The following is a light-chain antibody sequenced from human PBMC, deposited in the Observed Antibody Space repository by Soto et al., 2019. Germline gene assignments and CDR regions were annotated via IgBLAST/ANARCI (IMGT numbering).Light chain of an antibody. CDR1: QSISTH. Sequence: EIVMTQSPATLSVSPGERATLSCRASQSISTHLAWYQQKPGQTPRLLIYGASTRATGIAARFSGRGSGTEFTLTISSLQSEDFAVYYCQQYDSWPPYTFGQGTRLEIK. V-gene: IGKV3-15*01. J-gene: IGKJ2*01. CDR2: GAS. CDR3: QQYDSWPPYT.